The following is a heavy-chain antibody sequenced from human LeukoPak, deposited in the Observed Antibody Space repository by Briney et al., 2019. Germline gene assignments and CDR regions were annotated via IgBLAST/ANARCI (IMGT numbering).Heavy chain of an antibody. Sequence: GGSLRLSCAASGFTFSNYAMSWVRQAPGKGLEWVSAISGSASSTYYADSVKGRFTISRDNSKNTLYLQMNSLRAEDTAVYYCAKQAAEYFQHWGQGTLVTVSS. CDR2: ISGSASST. V-gene: IGHV3-23*01. J-gene: IGHJ1*01. CDR3: AKQAAEYFQH. CDR1: GFTFSNYA.